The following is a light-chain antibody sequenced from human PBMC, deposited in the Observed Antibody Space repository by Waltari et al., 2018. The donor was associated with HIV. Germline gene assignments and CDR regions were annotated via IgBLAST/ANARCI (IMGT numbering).Light chain of an antibody. V-gene: IGLV2-14*03. CDR1: SSDIGGYDY. Sequence: QSALTQPASVSGSLGQSITFSCTGTSSDIGGYDYVSWYQQHPGEAPKIIIYDVTNRPSGIPDRFSGSKSGDTASLTISGLQAEDEADYYCTSFTTTTAWVFGGGTKLTVL. J-gene: IGLJ3*02. CDR2: DVT. CDR3: TSFTTTTAWV.